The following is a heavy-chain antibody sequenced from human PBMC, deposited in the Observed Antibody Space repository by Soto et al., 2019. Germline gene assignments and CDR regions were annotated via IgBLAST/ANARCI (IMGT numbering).Heavy chain of an antibody. V-gene: IGHV5-51*01. CDR3: ARHYAPLQYYYGMDV. J-gene: IGHJ6*02. Sequence: HGESLKISCKGSGYSFTSYWIGWVRQMPGKGLEWMGIIYPGDSDTRYSPSFQGQVTISADKSISTAYLQWSSLKASDTAMYYCARHYAPLQYYYGMDVWGQGTTVTVSS. CDR1: GYSFTSYW. D-gene: IGHD4-4*01. CDR2: IYPGDSDT.